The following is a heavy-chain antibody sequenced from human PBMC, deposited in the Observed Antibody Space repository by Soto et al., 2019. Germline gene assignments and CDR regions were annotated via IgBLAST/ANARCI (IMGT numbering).Heavy chain of an antibody. D-gene: IGHD5-18*01. Sequence: QVQLVEAGGDLGKPGGSLRLSCAASGFTFSDYYMSWIRQAPGKGLEWVSSITSSGSTTYYTDSVKGRFTISRDNAKNSLYLQMNSLRAEDTAVYYCARERYSYGPYYFDYWGQGTLVTVSS. CDR3: ARERYSYGPYYFDY. CDR2: ITSSGSTT. J-gene: IGHJ4*02. CDR1: GFTFSDYY. V-gene: IGHV3-11*01.